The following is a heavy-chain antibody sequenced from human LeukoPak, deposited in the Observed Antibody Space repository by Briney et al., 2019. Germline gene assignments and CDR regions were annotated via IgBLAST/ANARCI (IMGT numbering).Heavy chain of an antibody. J-gene: IGHJ3*02. CDR3: VRENFGDYGDAFDI. V-gene: IGHV3-48*03. CDR1: GFTFSSYE. D-gene: IGHD4-17*01. Sequence: GGSLRLSCAASGFTFSSYEMNWVRQAPGKGLEWVSYISGSSYNIYYADSVQGRFTISRDNAKKSLYLQMNSLRAEDTAVYYCVRENFGDYGDAFDIWGQGTMVTVSS. CDR2: ISGSSYNI.